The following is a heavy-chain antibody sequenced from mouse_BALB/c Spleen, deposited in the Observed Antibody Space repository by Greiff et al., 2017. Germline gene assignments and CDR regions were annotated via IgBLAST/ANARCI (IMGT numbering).Heavy chain of an antibody. CDR2: ISSGGSYT. V-gene: IGHV5-6*01. Sequence: EVHLVESGGDLVKPGGSLKLSCAASGFTFSSYGMSWVRQTPDKRLEWVATISSGGSYTYYPDSVKGRFTISRDNAKNNLYLQMSSLKSEDTAMYYCARGNRYPYYAMDYWGQGTSVTVSS. CDR1: GFTFSSYG. J-gene: IGHJ4*01. D-gene: IGHD2-14*01. CDR3: ARGNRYPYYAMDY.